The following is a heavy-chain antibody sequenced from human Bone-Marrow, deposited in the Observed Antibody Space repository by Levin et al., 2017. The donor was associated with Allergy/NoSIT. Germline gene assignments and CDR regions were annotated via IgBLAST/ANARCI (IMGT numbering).Heavy chain of an antibody. CDR1: GFTFSDYY. CDR2: ISSSGSTI. Sequence: GESLKISCAASGFTFSDYYMSWIRQAPGKGLEWVSYISSSGSTIYYADSVKGRFTISRDNAKNSLYLQMNSLRAEDTAVYYCARDYYDSSGYSLFDYWGQGTLVTVSS. V-gene: IGHV3-11*01. D-gene: IGHD3-22*01. J-gene: IGHJ4*02. CDR3: ARDYYDSSGYSLFDY.